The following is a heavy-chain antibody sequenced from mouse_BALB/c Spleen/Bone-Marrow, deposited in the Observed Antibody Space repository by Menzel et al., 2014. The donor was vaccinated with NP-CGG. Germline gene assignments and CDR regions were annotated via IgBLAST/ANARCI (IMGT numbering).Heavy chain of an antibody. J-gene: IGHJ4*01. D-gene: IGHD2-3*01. Sequence: EVQVVESGPELVKPGASVKISCKASGYSFTGYFMNWVMQGHGKSLEWIGRINPYNGDTFYNQKFKGKATLTVDKSSSTAHMELRSLASEDSAVYYCARGGLLRAMDYWGQGTSVTVSS. V-gene: IGHV1-20*02. CDR2: INPYNGDT. CDR3: ARGGLLRAMDY. CDR1: GYSFTGYF.